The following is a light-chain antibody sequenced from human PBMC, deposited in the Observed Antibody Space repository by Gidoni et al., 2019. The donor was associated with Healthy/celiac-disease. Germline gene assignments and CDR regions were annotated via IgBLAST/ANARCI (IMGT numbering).Light chain of an antibody. CDR1: QSVSSSY. J-gene: IGKJ4*01. Sequence: EIVLTQSPGTRSLSPGERATLSCRASQSVSSSYLAWYQQKPGQAPRLLIYGASSRATGIPDRFSVSGSGPDFTLTISRLEPEDFAVYYCQQYGSSPPSLTFXGXTKVEIK. V-gene: IGKV3-20*01. CDR2: GAS. CDR3: QQYGSSPPSLT.